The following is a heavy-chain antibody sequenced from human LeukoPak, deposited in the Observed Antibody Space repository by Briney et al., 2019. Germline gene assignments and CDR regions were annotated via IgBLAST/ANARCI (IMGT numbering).Heavy chain of an antibody. J-gene: IGHJ4*02. CDR2: ISSSSTI. CDR3: ARDQSSSWYNYFDY. CDR1: GFTFSSYS. V-gene: IGHV3-48*02. Sequence: GGSLRLSCAASGFTFSSYSMNWVRQAPGKGLEWVSYISSSSTIYYADSVKGRFTISRDNAKNSLYLQMNSLRDEDTAVYYCARDQSSSWYNYFDYWGQGTLVTVSS. D-gene: IGHD6-13*01.